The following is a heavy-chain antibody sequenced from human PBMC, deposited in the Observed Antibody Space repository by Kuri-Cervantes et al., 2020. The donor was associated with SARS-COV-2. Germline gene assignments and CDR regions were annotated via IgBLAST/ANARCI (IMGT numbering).Heavy chain of an antibody. Sequence: SETLSLTCIVSGGSISSYYWSWIRQPPGKGLEWIGDIYKSGSTNSNPSLKTRVTISVDTSKNQFSLKLSSVTAADTAVYYCASSGWTNKYYFDYWGQGTLVTVSS. D-gene: IGHD6-19*01. CDR3: ASSGWTNKYYFDY. V-gene: IGHV4-59*08. CDR1: GGSISSYY. J-gene: IGHJ4*02. CDR2: IYKSGST.